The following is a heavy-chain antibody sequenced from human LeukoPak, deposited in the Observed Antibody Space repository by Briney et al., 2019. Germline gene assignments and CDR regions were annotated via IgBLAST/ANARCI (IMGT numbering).Heavy chain of an antibody. J-gene: IGHJ5*02. Sequence: ASVKVSCKASGYIFTSYDINWVRQASGQGVEWMGWMNPNSGNRGYTQRFQGRITLTTNTSVSTAYMELGNLRSEDTAVYYCARGAASAAARRFDPWGQGTLVTVSS. V-gene: IGHV1-8*01. CDR2: MNPNSGNR. D-gene: IGHD6-13*01. CDR3: ARGAASAAARRFDP. CDR1: GYIFTSYD.